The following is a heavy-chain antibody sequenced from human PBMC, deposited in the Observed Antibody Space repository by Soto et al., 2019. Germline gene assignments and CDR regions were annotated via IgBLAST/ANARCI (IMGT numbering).Heavy chain of an antibody. Sequence: QVQLVQSGAEVKKPGSSVKVSCKASGGTFSSYAISWVRQAPGQGLEWMGGIIPIFGTANYAQKFQGRVTITADESTSTAYMELRSLRFEDTAVDYCAGGSRWEPPYSYCYGMDVWGQGTTVTVSS. CDR2: IIPIFGTA. CDR1: GGTFSSYA. CDR3: AGGSRWEPPYSYCYGMDV. V-gene: IGHV1-69*01. D-gene: IGHD1-26*01. J-gene: IGHJ6*02.